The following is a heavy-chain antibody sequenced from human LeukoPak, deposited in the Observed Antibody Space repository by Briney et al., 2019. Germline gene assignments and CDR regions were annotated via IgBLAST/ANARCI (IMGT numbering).Heavy chain of an antibody. CDR3: ARPLYSRTAYYHYGVDV. CDR2: IYPADSDI. D-gene: IGHD2-15*01. V-gene: IGHV5-51*01. CDR1: GYSINNYW. J-gene: IGHJ6*02. Sequence: GESLKISCKGSGYSINNYWIGWVRQMPGKGLEWMGIIYPADSDIRYSPSFQGQVTISADKSLSTAYLQWNSLKASDTAMYYCARPLYSRTAYYHYGVDVWGQGTTVTVSS.